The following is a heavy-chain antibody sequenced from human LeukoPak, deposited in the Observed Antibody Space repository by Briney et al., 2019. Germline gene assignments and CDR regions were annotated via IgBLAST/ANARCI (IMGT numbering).Heavy chain of an antibody. CDR3: ASPIYDFWSGKYYYYYYMDV. CDR2: IYTTGST. CDR1: GGSISSSSYY. Sequence: PSETLSLTCTVSGGSISSSSYYWSWIRQPAGKGLEWIGRIYTTGSTNYNPSLKSRVTVSVDTLKNQFSLKLSSVTAADTAVYYCASPIYDFWSGKYYYYYYMDVWGKGTTVTVSS. V-gene: IGHV4-61*02. D-gene: IGHD3-3*01. J-gene: IGHJ6*03.